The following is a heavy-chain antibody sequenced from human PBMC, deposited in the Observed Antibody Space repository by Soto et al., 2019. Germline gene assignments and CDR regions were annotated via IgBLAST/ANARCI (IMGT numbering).Heavy chain of an antibody. D-gene: IGHD3-22*01. V-gene: IGHV1-69*13. Sequence: ASVKVSCKASGGTFSSYAISWVRQAPGQGLEWMGGIIPIFGTANYAQKFQGRVTITADESTSTAYMELSSLRSEDTAVYYCARDYDSSGYSRRAFGYWGQGTLVTVSS. CDR3: ARDYDSSGYSRRAFGY. CDR1: GGTFSSYA. J-gene: IGHJ4*02. CDR2: IIPIFGTA.